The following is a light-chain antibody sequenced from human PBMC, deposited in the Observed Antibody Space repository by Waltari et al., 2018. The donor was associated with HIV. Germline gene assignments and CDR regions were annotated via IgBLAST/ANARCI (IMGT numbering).Light chain of an antibody. Sequence: QSALPQPASVSGSPGQSITIPCTGTRSDISTYSFFSWYQKHPDKAPKLLIYDVDNRPSGVSRRFSGSKSGDTASLTISSIQADDEADYYCSSYTTTNTVVFGGGTKFTVL. V-gene: IGLV2-14*03. CDR3: SSYTTTNTVV. CDR1: RSDISTYSF. CDR2: DVD. J-gene: IGLJ2*01.